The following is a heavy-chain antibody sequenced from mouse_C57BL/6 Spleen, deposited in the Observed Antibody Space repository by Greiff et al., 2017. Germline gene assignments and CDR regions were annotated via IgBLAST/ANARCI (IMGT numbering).Heavy chain of an antibody. CDR2: ISDGGSYT. CDR1: GFTFSSYA. V-gene: IGHV5-4*03. J-gene: IGHJ3*01. D-gene: IGHD2-4*01. CDR3: ARARDYDYDEAY. Sequence: EVKLVESGGGLVKPGGSLKLSCAASGFTFSSYAMSWVRQTPEKRLEWVATISDGGSYTYYPDTVKGRFTISRDNAKNNLYLQMSHMKSEDTAMYYCARARDYDYDEAYWGQGTLVTVSA.